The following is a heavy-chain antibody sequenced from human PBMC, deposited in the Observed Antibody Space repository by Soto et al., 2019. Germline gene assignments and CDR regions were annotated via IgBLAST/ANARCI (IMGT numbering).Heavy chain of an antibody. Sequence: QITLKESGPTLVKPTQTLTLTCTFSGFSLSTSGVGVGWIRQPPGKALEWLALIYWDDDKRYSPSLRSRLTLTEDTSKNLLVLTMTNLGPVETATYYWTHLSAAGNRDYWGQGTLVTVSS. CDR2: IYWDDDK. CDR3: THLSAAGNRDY. J-gene: IGHJ4*02. D-gene: IGHD6-13*01. CDR1: GFSLSTSGVG. V-gene: IGHV2-5*02.